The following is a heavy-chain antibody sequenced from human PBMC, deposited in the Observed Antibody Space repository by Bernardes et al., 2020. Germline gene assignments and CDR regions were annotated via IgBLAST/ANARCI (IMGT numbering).Heavy chain of an antibody. CDR3: ATDCPFYVSRVHYCGSGKDYSGMDC. CDR2: FEPEDGET. CDR1: GYTLTELS. Sequence: ASVKVSCKVSGYTLTELSMHWVRQAPGKGLEWMGGFEPEDGETIYAQKFQGRVTMTEDTSTDTAYMELSSLRSEDTAVDYCATDCPFYVSRVHYCGSGKDYSGMDCCNQGTTVTVSS. J-gene: IGHJ6*02. D-gene: IGHD3-10*01. V-gene: IGHV1-24*01.